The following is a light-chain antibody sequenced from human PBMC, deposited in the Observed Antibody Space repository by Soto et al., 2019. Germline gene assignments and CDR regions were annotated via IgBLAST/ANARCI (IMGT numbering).Light chain of an antibody. Sequence: QSALTQPPSASGSPGQSVTISCTGTSSDIGGYNYVSWYQQHPGKAPKLMIYEVTKRPSGVPDRFSGSKSGNTASLTVSGLQAEDEAYSYCSSHAGSNNLGVFGGGTTLTVL. CDR2: EVT. CDR1: SSDIGGYNY. CDR3: SSHAGSNNLGV. J-gene: IGLJ2*01. V-gene: IGLV2-8*01.